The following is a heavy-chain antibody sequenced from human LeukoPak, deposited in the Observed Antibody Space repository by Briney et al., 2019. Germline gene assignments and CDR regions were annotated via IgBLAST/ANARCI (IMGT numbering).Heavy chain of an antibody. CDR1: GYTFTGYY. D-gene: IGHD2-15*01. V-gene: IGHV1-2*02. CDR2: INPNSGGT. Sequence: ASVKVSCKASGYTFTGYYMHWVRQAPGQGLEWMGWINPNSGGTNYAQKFQGRVTMTRDTSISTAYMELSRLRSDDTAVYYCARTPPYCSGGSCYAPFDYWGQGTLVTVSS. CDR3: ARTPPYCSGGSCYAPFDY. J-gene: IGHJ4*02.